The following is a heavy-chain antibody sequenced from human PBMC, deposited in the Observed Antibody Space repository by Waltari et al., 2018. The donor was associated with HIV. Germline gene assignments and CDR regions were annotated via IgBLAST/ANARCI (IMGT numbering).Heavy chain of an antibody. Sequence: QLQLQESGPSLVKPSATLSLTCNVSGDSISSRNHYWGWIRQPPGKGLEWIGSFYHSGATYYNPSLKSRVAIFVDVSKNQFSLEVSSVTAADTAIYYCATTAFYYESSGFFWGQGALVSVSA. J-gene: IGHJ4*02. V-gene: IGHV4-39*01. CDR3: ATTAFYYESSGFF. CDR2: FYHSGAT. CDR1: GDSISSRNHY. D-gene: IGHD3-22*01.